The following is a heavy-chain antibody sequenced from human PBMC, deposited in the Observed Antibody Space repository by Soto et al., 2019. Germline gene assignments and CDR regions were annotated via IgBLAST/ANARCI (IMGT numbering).Heavy chain of an antibody. J-gene: IGHJ6*02. CDR1: GGSITSGDDY. V-gene: IGHV4-30-4*01. D-gene: IGHD3-3*01. CDR2: IYFSGST. CDR3: ARARIALFGVVIIKDYGLDV. Sequence: QVQLQESGPGLVKPSQTLFLTCTVSGGSITSGDDYWSWIRQPPGKGLEWIGYIYFSGSTYYNPSLKSRVTISIDPSNNQFSLKLNSVTAADTAVYYCARARIALFGVVIIKDYGLDVWGQGTTVTFSS.